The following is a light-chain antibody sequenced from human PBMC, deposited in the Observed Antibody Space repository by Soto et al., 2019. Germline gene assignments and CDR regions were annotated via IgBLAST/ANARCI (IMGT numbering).Light chain of an antibody. CDR3: SSYTSSSTVV. V-gene: IGLV2-14*01. J-gene: IGLJ2*01. CDR1: SSDVAGYNS. CDR2: EVS. Sequence: QSVLTQPASVSGSPGQSITISCTGASSDVAGYNSVSWYQQHPAKAPKLMIYEVSNRPSGVSNRFSGSKSGNTASLTISGLQAEDEADYYCSSYTSSSTVVFGGGTKVTVL.